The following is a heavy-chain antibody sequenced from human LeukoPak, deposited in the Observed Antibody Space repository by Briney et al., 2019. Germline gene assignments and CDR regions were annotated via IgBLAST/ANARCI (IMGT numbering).Heavy chain of an antibody. D-gene: IGHD3-10*01. Sequence: GGSLRLSCVGPGFTFSSYGMHWVRQAPGKGLEWVAVISYDGSHKYYADSVKGRFTISRDNSKNTVYLQMNSLKAEDTAVFYCAARGFYGSATYYEKDCWGQGTLVTVSS. CDR3: AARGFYGSATYYEKDC. CDR1: GFTFSSYG. V-gene: IGHV3-30*03. J-gene: IGHJ4*02. CDR2: ISYDGSHK.